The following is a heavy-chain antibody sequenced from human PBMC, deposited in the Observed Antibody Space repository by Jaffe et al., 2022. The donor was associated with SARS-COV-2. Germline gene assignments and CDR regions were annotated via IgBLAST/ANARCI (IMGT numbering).Heavy chain of an antibody. D-gene: IGHD6-19*01. V-gene: IGHV4-59*01. CDR1: GGSISSYY. J-gene: IGHJ3*02. CDR2: IYYSGST. Sequence: QVQLQESGPGLVKPSETLSLTCTVSGGSISSYYWSWIRQPPGKGLEWIGYIYYSGSTNYNPSLKSRVTISVDTSKNQFSLKLSSVTAADTAVYYCARVLIRGQWLAKTYAFDIWGQGTMVTVSS. CDR3: ARVLIRGQWLAKTYAFDI.